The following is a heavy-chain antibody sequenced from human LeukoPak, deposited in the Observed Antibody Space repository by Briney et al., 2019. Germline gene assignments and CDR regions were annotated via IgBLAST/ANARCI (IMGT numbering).Heavy chain of an antibody. CDR1: GFTFSRYS. CDR3: ARDEEDYFDY. V-gene: IGHV3-30*03. CDR2: ISYDGSNK. Sequence: PGGSLRLSCAASGFTFSRYSMNWVRQAPGKGLEWVAVISYDGSNKYYADSVKGRFTISRDNSKNTLYLQMNSLRAEDTAVYYCARDEEDYFDYWGQGTLVTVSS. J-gene: IGHJ4*02.